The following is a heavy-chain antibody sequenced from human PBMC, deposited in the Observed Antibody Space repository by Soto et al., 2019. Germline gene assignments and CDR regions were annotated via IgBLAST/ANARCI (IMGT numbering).Heavy chain of an antibody. J-gene: IGHJ4*02. D-gene: IGHD3-22*01. CDR2: ISGSGGST. CDR1: GFTFVSYA. CDR3: AKGPRYYYGSSGYDY. Sequence: WGSLRLSCAASGFTFVSYAIIFFRHAPVKWLEWVSAISGSGGSTYYADSVKGRFTISRDNSKNTLYLQMNSLRAEDTAVYYCAKGPRYYYGSSGYDYWGQGTLVTVSS. V-gene: IGHV3-23*01.